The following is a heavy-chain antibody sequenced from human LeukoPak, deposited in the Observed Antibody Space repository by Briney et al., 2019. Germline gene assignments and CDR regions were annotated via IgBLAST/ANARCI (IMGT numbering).Heavy chain of an antibody. V-gene: IGHV3-23*01. CDR3: AKDRQSRGSLGFDY. D-gene: IGHD3-22*01. J-gene: IGHJ4*02. CDR1: GFTFSGYS. Sequence: GGSLRLSCAASGFTFSGYSMSGVRQAPGKGPEWVSTISGSGDATYYADSVKGRFTISRDNSKNTLYMQMNSLRAEDTAVYYCAKDRQSRGSLGFDYWGQGALVIVSS. CDR2: ISGSGDAT.